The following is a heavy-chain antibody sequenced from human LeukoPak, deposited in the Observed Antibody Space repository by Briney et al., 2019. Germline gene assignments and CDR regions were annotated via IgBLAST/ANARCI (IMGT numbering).Heavy chain of an antibody. CDR1: GFTFSSYE. J-gene: IGHJ4*02. V-gene: IGHV3-48*03. CDR2: ISSSGSTI. Sequence: PGGSLRLSCAASGFTFSSYEMNWVRQAPGKGLEWVSYISSSGSTIYYADSVKGRFTISRDNAKNSLYLQMNSLRAEDTAVYYCARPGGYYGSGSYLDYWGQGTLVTVSS. CDR3: ARPGGYYGSGSYLDY. D-gene: IGHD3-10*01.